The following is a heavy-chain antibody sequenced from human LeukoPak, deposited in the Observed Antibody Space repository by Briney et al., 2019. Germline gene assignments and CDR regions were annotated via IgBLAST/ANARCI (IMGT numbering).Heavy chain of an antibody. D-gene: IGHD2-8*01. Sequence: GASVKVSCKASGYTLTSYYLHWVRQAPGQGLEWLGWINLNGGGTLSAQKFQGRVTMPRDASISTAYMELSGLRSDDTAVYYCATRCTNGVCYKAYYMDVWGKGTTVTVSS. CDR2: INLNGGGT. J-gene: IGHJ6*03. CDR1: GYTLTSYY. V-gene: IGHV1-2*02. CDR3: ATRCTNGVCYKAYYMDV.